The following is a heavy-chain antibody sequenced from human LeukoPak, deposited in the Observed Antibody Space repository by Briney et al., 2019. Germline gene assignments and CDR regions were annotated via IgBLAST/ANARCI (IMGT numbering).Heavy chain of an antibody. CDR3: ARDGKYYGSGSHFDY. J-gene: IGHJ4*02. CDR2: IYTSGST. D-gene: IGHD3-10*01. Sequence: SETLSLTCTVSGGSISSYYWSWIRQPAGKGLEWIGRIYTSGSTNYNPSLKSRVTMSVDTSKNQFSLKLSSLTAADTAVYYCARDGKYYGSGSHFDYWGQGTLVTVSS. V-gene: IGHV4-4*07. CDR1: GGSISSYY.